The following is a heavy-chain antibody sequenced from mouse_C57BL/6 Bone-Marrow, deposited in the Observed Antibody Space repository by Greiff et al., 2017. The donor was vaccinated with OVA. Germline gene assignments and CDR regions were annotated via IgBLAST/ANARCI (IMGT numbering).Heavy chain of an antibody. D-gene: IGHD1-1*01. J-gene: IGHJ1*03. CDR2: ISYSGST. Sequence: EVQLQESGPGLAKPSPTLSLTCSVPGYSITSDYWNWIRKFPGNKLEYMGYISYSGSTYYNPSLKSRISITRDTSKNQYYLQLNSVTTEDTATYYCARGDYYGSSRYWYFDVWGTGTTVTVSS. CDR3: ARGDYYGSSRYWYFDV. CDR1: GYSITSDY. V-gene: IGHV3-8*01.